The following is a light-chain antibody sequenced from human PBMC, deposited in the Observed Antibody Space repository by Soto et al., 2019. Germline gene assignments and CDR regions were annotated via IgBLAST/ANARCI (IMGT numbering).Light chain of an antibody. CDR3: HQYDHWPLT. V-gene: IGKV3-15*01. CDR2: GAS. J-gene: IGKJ4*01. Sequence: EIMMTQSPATLSVSPGERVTLSCRASQSVSSNLAWYQQKPGQAPRLLIYGASTRATGIPARFSGSGSGTEFTLTVSSLQSEDFALYFCHQYDHWPLTFGGGTKV. CDR1: QSVSSN.